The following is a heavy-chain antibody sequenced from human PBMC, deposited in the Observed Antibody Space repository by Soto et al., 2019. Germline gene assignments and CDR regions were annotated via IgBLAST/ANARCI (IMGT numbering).Heavy chain of an antibody. Sequence: QGQLVQSGAEVKKPGSSVKVSCKASGDTSSNYGVSWVRQAPGQGLEWMGGILPVFGTTTYARNFQGRITITADKSTSTVYMELASLRSDDTATYYCARDPDEVVGTDYHYYGMDVWDQGATVTVSS. D-gene: IGHD1-26*01. CDR2: ILPVFGTT. CDR3: ARDPDEVVGTDYHYYGMDV. J-gene: IGHJ6*02. CDR1: GDTSSNYG. V-gene: IGHV1-69*06.